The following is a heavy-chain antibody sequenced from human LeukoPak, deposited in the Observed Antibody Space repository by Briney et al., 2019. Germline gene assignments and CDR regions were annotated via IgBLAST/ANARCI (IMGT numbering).Heavy chain of an antibody. J-gene: IGHJ4*02. CDR2: IKQDGSVK. Sequence: TGGSLRLSCAASGFTFSSYAMSWVRQAPGKGLEWVANIKQDGSVKNYVDSMEGRFIISRDNAKNLLYLQMNSLGAEDTAVYYCVRTSRSISSDYWGQGTQVTVSS. D-gene: IGHD3-3*02. CDR1: GFTFSSYA. CDR3: VRTSRSISSDY. V-gene: IGHV3-7*01.